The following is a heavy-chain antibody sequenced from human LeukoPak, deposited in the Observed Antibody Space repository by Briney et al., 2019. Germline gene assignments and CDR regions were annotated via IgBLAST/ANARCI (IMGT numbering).Heavy chain of an antibody. CDR3: ARLATHAFDI. V-gene: IGHV3-48*01. Sequence: PGGSLRLSCAASGFTFSSYSMNWVRQAPGKGLEWVSYISSSSTIYYADSVKGRFTISRDNAKNSLYLQMNSLRAEDTAVYYCARLATHAFDIWGQGTMVTVSS. CDR1: GFTFSSYS. J-gene: IGHJ3*02. CDR2: ISSSSTI.